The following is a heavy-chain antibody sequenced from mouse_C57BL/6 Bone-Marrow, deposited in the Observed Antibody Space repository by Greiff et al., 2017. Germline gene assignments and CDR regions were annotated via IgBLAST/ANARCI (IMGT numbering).Heavy chain of an antibody. D-gene: IGHD2-4*01. Sequence: VQLQQPGAELVKPGASVKLSCKASGYTFTSYWIPWVKQRPEHGLEWIGNIYPAGCSTNYNHKFKSKATLTVDTSSSTAYMQLSSLTSEDSAVYYCARRGLRRASLAYWGQGTLVTVSA. CDR1: GYTFTSYW. J-gene: IGHJ3*01. CDR2: IYPAGCST. V-gene: IGHV1-55*01. CDR3: ARRGLRRASLAY.